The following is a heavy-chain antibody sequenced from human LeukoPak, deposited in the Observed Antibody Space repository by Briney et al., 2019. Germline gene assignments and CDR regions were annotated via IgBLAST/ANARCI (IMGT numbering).Heavy chain of an antibody. CDR3: ARGGVLKSVDY. CDR2: IYYSGST. CDR1: GGSVNSYY. J-gene: IGHJ4*02. D-gene: IGHD3-16*01. Sequence: SETLSLTCTVSGGSVNSYYWSWIRQPPPKELEWIGYIYYSGSTNYNPSLKSRVTISVVTSKNQFSLKLSSVTAADTAVYYCARGGVLKSVDYWGQGTLVAVSS. V-gene: IGHV4-59*02.